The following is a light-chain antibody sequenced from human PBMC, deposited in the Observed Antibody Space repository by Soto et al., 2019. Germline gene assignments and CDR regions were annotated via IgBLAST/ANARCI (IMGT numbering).Light chain of an antibody. V-gene: IGKV1-39*01. CDR1: QTISSN. Sequence: DIQMTQYPSSLSASVGDRVTITCRASQTISSNLNWYQQKPGKAPKLLIYAASSLQSGVPSRFSGSGSGTDFTLTITSLQPVDFATYYCQQSFSLPFAFGPGTKVDIE. CDR2: AAS. J-gene: IGKJ3*01. CDR3: QQSFSLPFA.